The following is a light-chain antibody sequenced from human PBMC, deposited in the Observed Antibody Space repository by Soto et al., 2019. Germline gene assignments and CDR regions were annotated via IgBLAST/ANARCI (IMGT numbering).Light chain of an antibody. V-gene: IGKV3-20*01. J-gene: IGKJ4*01. Sequence: IVLTQSPGTLSLSPGERATLSCRASQSVGRRYLAWYQQKPGQAPRLLIYDTSDRASDIPDRFSGSGSGTDFTLTISRLVPEDFAVYDGQHQGTFGGGTKVEIK. CDR1: QSVGRRY. CDR3: QHQGT. CDR2: DTS.